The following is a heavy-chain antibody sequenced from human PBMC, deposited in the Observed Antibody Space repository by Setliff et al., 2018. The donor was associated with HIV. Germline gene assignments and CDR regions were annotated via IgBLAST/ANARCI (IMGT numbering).Heavy chain of an antibody. V-gene: IGHV1-24*01. J-gene: IGHJ3*02. Sequence: ASVKVSCKISGYTLTELSIHWVRQAPGKGLEWMANFDPEDGETFYAQKFQGRLTVTEDTSTDTAYMELTSLRSEDTAVYYCATRAYDSSGYLRSRVSGAALDIWGQGTMVTVSS. CDR2: FDPEDGET. D-gene: IGHD3-22*01. CDR1: GYTLTELS. CDR3: ATRAYDSSGYLRSRVSGAALDI.